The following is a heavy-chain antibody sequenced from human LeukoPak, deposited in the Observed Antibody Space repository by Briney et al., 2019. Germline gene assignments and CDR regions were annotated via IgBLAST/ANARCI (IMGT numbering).Heavy chain of an antibody. CDR2: IYTSGST. CDR3: ARGIPAAIDYSYYYMDV. Sequence: SETLSLTCTVSGGSISSYYWTWIRQPAGKGLECIGLIYTSGSTNYNPSLKGRVTMSVDTSKNQFSLKLSSVTAADTAVYYCARGIPAAIDYSYYYMDVWGKGTTVTVSS. V-gene: IGHV4-4*07. D-gene: IGHD2-2*01. J-gene: IGHJ6*03. CDR1: GGSISSYY.